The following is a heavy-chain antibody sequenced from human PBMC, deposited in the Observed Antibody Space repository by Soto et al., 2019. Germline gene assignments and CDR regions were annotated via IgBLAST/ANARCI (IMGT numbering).Heavy chain of an antibody. Sequence: SETLSLTCTVSGGSFSSGSYYWSWIRQPPGKGLDWIGDIYYSGSTNYNPSLKSRVTISVDRSKSQFSLRLTSVTAADTDVYYCARNGGRFFDYWGPGTLVTVSS. D-gene: IGHD2-8*01. CDR3: ARNGGRFFDY. CDR1: GGSFSSGSYY. CDR2: IYYSGST. V-gene: IGHV4-61*01. J-gene: IGHJ4*02.